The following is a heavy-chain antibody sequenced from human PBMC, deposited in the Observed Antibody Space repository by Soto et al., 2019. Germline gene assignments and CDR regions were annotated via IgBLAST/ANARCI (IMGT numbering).Heavy chain of an antibody. CDR1: GFTFDDYA. V-gene: IGHV3-9*01. CDR2: ISWNSGSI. J-gene: IGHJ5*02. Sequence: EVQLVESGGGLVQPGRSLRLSCAASGFTFDDYAMHWVRQAPGKGLEWVSGISWNSGSIGYADSVKGRFTISRDNAQNSLYLQMNSLGAEDTALYYCAKDLGIRGYLGGSWFDPWGQGTLVTVSS. D-gene: IGHD3-16*01. CDR3: AKDLGIRGYLGGSWFDP.